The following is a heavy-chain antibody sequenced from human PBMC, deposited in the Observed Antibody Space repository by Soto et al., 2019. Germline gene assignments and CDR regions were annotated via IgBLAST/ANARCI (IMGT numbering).Heavy chain of an antibody. J-gene: IGHJ4*02. CDR1: GRSITSYY. D-gene: IGHD3-22*01. Sequence: QVVLQESGPGLVKPSETLSLTCSVSGRSITSYYWSWVRQPPGKGLEWIGYIYDNGITSQNPSVKSRVTMSADTSQNQCSLKLTSVTGADTAVYYCARTYDSNGYANEFDSWGQGILVTVPS. CDR3: ARTYDSNGYANEFDS. CDR2: IYDNGIT. V-gene: IGHV4-59*12.